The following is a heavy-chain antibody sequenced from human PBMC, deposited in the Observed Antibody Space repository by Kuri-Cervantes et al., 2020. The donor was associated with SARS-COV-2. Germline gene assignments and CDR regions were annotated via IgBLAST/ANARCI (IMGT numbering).Heavy chain of an antibody. CDR3: ARGPTFPYYYYMDV. V-gene: IGHV3-30*02. Sequence: GESLKISCAASGFTFSSYGMHWVRQAPGKGLEWVAFIRYDGSNKYYADSVKGRFTISRDNSKNTLYLQMNSLRSEDTAVYYCARGPTFPYYYYMDVWGKGTTVTVSS. CDR2: IRYDGSNK. CDR1: GFTFSSYG. J-gene: IGHJ6*03.